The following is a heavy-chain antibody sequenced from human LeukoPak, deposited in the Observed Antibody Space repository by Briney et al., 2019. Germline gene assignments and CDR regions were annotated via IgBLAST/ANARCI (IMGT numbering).Heavy chain of an antibody. J-gene: IGHJ4*02. D-gene: IGHD4-17*01. Sequence: ASVKVSCKASGYTFTSYGIGWVRQAPEQGLEWMGWISANNGNTIYAQKLQGRVTMTTDTSTSTAYMELRSLRSDDTAVYYCARDPDGDYDFDYWGQGTLVTVSS. CDR3: ARDPDGDYDFDY. CDR1: GYTFTSYG. V-gene: IGHV1-18*01. CDR2: ISANNGNT.